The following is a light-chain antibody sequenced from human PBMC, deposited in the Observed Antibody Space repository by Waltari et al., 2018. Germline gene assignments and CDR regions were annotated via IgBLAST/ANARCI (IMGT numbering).Light chain of an antibody. Sequence: DIQMTQSPSSLSASVGDRVTITCRASESISTFLNWYQQRPGQAPKLLIHAASSLHSGVPSRFSGSGSETVFTLTISSLQPEDFATYYCQQSYVTPRTFGQGTKVESK. CDR1: ESISTF. J-gene: IGKJ1*01. CDR2: AAS. V-gene: IGKV1-39*01. CDR3: QQSYVTPRT.